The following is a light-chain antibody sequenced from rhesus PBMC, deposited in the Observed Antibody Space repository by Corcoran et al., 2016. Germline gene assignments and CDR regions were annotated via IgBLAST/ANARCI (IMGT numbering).Light chain of an antibody. V-gene: IGKV1-22*01. CDR2: KAS. J-gene: IGKJ1*01. Sequence: DIQMTQSPSSLSASVGDTVTITCRASQGISSWLAWYQQKPGNAPKLLIYKASSLQSGVPSRFSGSGCGTDFTLTRSSMQSEDFATYFCQQYSSRPPTFCQGTKVEIK. CDR1: QGISSW. CDR3: QQYSSRPPT.